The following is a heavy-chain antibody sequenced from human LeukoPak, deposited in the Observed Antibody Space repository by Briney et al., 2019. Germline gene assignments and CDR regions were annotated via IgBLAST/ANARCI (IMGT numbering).Heavy chain of an antibody. V-gene: IGHV1-8*01. CDR3: ARQAVVAATTWFDP. D-gene: IGHD2-15*01. CDR2: MNPNSGNT. Sequence: ASVKVSCKASGYTFTSYDINWVRQATGQGLEWMGWMNPNSGNTGYAQKLQGRVTMTTDTSTSTAYMELRSLRSDDTAVYYCARQAVVAATTWFDPWGQGTLVTVSS. CDR1: GYTFTSYD. J-gene: IGHJ5*02.